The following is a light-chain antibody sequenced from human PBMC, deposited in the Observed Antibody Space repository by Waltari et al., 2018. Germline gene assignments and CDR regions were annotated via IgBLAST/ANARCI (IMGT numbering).Light chain of an antibody. CDR1: QSVLYSSNNKNY. J-gene: IGKJ1*01. CDR2: WAS. V-gene: IGKV4-1*01. Sequence: DIVMTQSPDSLAVSLGERATINCKSSQSVLYSSNNKNYLAWYQQKPGQPPKLLIYWASTRESGVTDRFGGSGSGTDFTLTISSLQAEDVAVYYCQQYYSTWTFGQGTKVEIK. CDR3: QQYYSTWT.